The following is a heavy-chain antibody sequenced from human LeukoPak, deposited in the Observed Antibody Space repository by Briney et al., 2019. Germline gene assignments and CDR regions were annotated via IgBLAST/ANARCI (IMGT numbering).Heavy chain of an antibody. CDR2: FSSDGYTT. J-gene: IGHJ4*02. D-gene: IGHD1-26*01. CDR1: GXTFSTYG. Sequence: GGSLRLSCAAFGXTFSTYGLHWVRQAPGKGLDWVTLFSSDGYTTYYADSVKGRFTISRDNSQNTLYLQMNSLRAEDTAVYYCAKSGGSYFSTLDSWGQGTLVTVSS. V-gene: IGHV3-30*18. CDR3: AKSGGSYFSTLDS.